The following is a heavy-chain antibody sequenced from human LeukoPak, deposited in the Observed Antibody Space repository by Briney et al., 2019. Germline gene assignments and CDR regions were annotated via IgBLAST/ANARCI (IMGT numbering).Heavy chain of an antibody. J-gene: IGHJ4*02. CDR2: ISGSGGST. CDR1: GFTFSSYA. V-gene: IGHV3-23*01. Sequence: GGSLRLSCAASGFTFSSYAMSWVRQAPGKGLEWVSAISGSGGSTYYADSVKGRFTISRDNSKSTLYLQLSSLRAEDTAVYYCAKGLLLALDYWGQGTLVTVSS. CDR3: AKGLLLALDY. D-gene: IGHD3-22*01.